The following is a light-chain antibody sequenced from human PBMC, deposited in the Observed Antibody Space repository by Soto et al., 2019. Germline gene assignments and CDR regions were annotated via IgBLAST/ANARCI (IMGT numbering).Light chain of an antibody. CDR1: QSINNY. CDR2: DAS. CDR3: QCRGIWPPGAT. V-gene: IGKV3-11*01. Sequence: EIVLTQSPVTLSLSPGERATLSCRASQSINNYLAWYQQKPGQPPRLLIYDASNRATAIPVRFSGSGSGTDFTRTISRLGPEDSAVYYSQCRGIWPPGATFGGGTKVEIK. J-gene: IGKJ4*01.